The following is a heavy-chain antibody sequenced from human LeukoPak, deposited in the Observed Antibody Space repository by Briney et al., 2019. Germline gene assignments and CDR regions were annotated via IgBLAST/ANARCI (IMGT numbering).Heavy chain of an antibody. V-gene: IGHV3-21*01. CDR1: GFTFSSYS. CDR2: VSSSSSYI. Sequence: PGGSLRLSCAASGFTFSSYSMNWVRQAPGKGLEWVSSVSSSSSYIYYADSVKGRFTISRDNAKNSLYLQMNSLRAEDTAVYYCARDSTRGYQLLHRSRPGYGMDVWGQGTTVTVSS. CDR3: ARDSTRGYQLLHRSRPGYGMDV. J-gene: IGHJ6*02. D-gene: IGHD2-2*01.